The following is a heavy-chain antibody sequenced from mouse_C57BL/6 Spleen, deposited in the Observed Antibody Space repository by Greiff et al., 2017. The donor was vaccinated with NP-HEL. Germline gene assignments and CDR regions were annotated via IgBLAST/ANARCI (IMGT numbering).Heavy chain of an antibody. Sequence: DVHLVESGGGLVKPGGSLKLSCAASGFTFSDYGMHWVRQAPEKGLEWVAYISSGSSTIYYADTVKGRFTISSDNTKNTLFLQMTSLRSEDSAMSYCANDGYYGYFDGWGTGTTVTASS. CDR3: ANDGYYGYFDG. CDR1: GFTFSDYG. J-gene: IGHJ1*03. CDR2: ISSGSSTI. V-gene: IGHV5-17*01. D-gene: IGHD2-3*01.